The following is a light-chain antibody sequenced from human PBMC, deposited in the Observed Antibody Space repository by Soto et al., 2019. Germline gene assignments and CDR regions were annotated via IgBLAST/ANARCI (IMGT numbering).Light chain of an antibody. J-gene: IGKJ1*01. V-gene: IGKV1-5*02. Sequence: ILKSRWPSNVSETKEDRVPXICRASQSINIWWAWYQQKPGNAPKLLIYDASSLESGVPSRFSGSGSGTEFTLTISSLQPDDFATYYCQQYNSYSVGQGTKVDI. CDR1: QSINIW. CDR2: DAS. CDR3: QQYNSYS.